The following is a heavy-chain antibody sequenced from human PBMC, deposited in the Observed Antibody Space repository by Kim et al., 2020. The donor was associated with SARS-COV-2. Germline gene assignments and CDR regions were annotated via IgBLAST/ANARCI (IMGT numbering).Heavy chain of an antibody. CDR3: ARDVTGYNSGPRWY. D-gene: IGHD6-19*01. Sequence: ANTVKGRITISQDNSKSTLDLQMNSLRAEDTAVYYCARDVTGYNSGPRWYWGQGTLVTVSS. V-gene: IGHV3-33*01. J-gene: IGHJ4*02.